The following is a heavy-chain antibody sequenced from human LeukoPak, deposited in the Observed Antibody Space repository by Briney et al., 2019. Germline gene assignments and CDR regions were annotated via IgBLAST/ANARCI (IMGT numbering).Heavy chain of an antibody. CDR3: ARLLILYYFDY. J-gene: IGHJ4*02. V-gene: IGHV4-34*01. D-gene: IGHD3-9*01. CDR2: INHSGST. CDR1: GGSFSGYY. Sequence: SETLSLTCAVYGGSFSGYYWSWIRQPPGKGLEWIGEINHSGSTNYNPSLKSRVTVSVDTSKNQFSLKLSSVTAADTAVYYCARLLILYYFDYWGQGTLVTVSS.